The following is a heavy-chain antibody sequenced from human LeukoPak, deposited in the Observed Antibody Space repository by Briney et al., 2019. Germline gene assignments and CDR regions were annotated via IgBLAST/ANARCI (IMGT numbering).Heavy chain of an antibody. D-gene: IGHD5-18*01. CDR1: GGTFSSYA. CDR2: IIPIFGTA. V-gene: IGHV1-69*13. Sequence: SVKVSCKASGGTFSSYAISWVRQAPGQGLEWMGGIIPIFGTANYAQKFQGRVTITADESTSTVYMELSSLRSEDTAVYYCARDGWSYGDTADGYWGQGTLVTVSS. CDR3: ARDGWSYGDTADGY. J-gene: IGHJ4*02.